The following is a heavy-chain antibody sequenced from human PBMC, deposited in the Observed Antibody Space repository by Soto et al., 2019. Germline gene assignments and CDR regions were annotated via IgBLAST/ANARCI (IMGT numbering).Heavy chain of an antibody. CDR2: ISGFDGDR. J-gene: IGHJ5*02. CDR1: GYTFTDFG. D-gene: IGHD3-16*01. V-gene: IGHV1-18*01. CDR3: ARDYERWGEDCFDT. Sequence: QVHLVQSGGEMKKLGASVKVSCKASGYTFTDFGISWVLQAPGQGLEWMGWISGFDGDRNYAHKFQGRVTLPTDTSANAAYMELRSLTADGAAIYYCARDYERWGEDCFDTWGQGTLVTVSS.